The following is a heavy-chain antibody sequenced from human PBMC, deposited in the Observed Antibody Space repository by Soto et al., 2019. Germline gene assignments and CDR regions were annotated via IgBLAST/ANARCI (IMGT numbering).Heavy chain of an antibody. J-gene: IGHJ4*02. D-gene: IGHD1-26*01. CDR3: ARRGSGSYCDY. CDR2: ISGSGGST. V-gene: IGHV3-23*01. CDR1: GFTFSSYA. Sequence: EVHLLESGGGLVQPGGSLRLSCAASGFTFSSYAMRWVRRAPVKGLEWVSAISGSGGSTYYADSVKGRFTISRYNSKNTLYLQMNSLRAEDTAVYYCARRGSGSYCDYWGQGPLVTVSS.